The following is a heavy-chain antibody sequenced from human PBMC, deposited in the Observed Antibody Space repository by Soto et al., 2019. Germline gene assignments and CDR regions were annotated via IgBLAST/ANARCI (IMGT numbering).Heavy chain of an antibody. CDR2: IYYSGST. J-gene: IGHJ4*02. V-gene: IGHV4-59*01. CDR3: ARRYGGNFDY. CDR1: GGSIISYY. Sequence: PSETLSLTCTFSGGSIISYYWSWIRQPPGKGLEWIGYIYYSGSTNYNPSLKSRVTISVDTSKNQFSLKLSSVTAADTAVYYCARRYGGNFDYWGQGTLVTVSS. D-gene: IGHD3-16*01.